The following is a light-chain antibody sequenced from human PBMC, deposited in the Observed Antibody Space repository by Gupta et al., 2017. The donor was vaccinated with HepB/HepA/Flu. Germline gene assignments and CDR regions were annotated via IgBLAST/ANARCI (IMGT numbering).Light chain of an antibody. CDR1: SGHSRYA. CDR3: QTWGTGIKL. Sequence: QLVLTQSPSASASLGASVKLTCTLSSGHSRYAIAWHQQQPEKGPRYLMKLNSDGSHRKGDGIPDRFSGSSSGAERYLIISSRQAEYEDDYYCQTWGTGIKLFGGGTKLTVL. J-gene: IGLJ3*02. V-gene: IGLV4-69*01. CDR2: LNSDGSH.